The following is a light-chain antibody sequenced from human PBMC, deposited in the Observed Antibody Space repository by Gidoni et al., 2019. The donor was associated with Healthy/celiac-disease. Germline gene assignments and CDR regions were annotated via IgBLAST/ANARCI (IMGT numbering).Light chain of an antibody. CDR3: QQYYSTPPT. V-gene: IGKV4-1*01. Sequence: NVMTQYPDSLAAALDERATINCKSSQSVLYSSNNKNYLAWYQQKPGQPPKLLIYWASTRESGVPDRFSGSGSGTDFTLTISSLQAEDVAVYYCQQYYSTPPTFGQGTKVEIK. CDR2: WAS. J-gene: IGKJ1*01. CDR1: QSVLYSSNNKNY.